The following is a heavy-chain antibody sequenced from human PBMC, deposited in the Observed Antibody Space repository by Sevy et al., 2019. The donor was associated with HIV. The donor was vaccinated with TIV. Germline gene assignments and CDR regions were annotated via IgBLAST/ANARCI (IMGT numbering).Heavy chain of an antibody. Sequence: ASVKVSCKASGYTLSSYDINWVRQATGQGREGMGWMNPDSGRRGYEPKFQGGVTMTTNTSIGTAYMQLRGLRSEDSPVYYCARADLDSSTFFYYYGMDVWGQGTTVTVSS. V-gene: IGHV1-8*01. CDR3: ARADLDSSTFFYYYGMDV. J-gene: IGHJ6*02. D-gene: IGHD6-13*01. CDR1: GYTLSSYD. CDR2: MNPDSGRR.